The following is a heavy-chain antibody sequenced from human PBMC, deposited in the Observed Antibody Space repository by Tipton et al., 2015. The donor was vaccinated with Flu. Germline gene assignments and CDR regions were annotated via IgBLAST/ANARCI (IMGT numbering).Heavy chain of an antibody. CDR3: ARDFSHGFDI. CDR2: IYHTGPT. D-gene: IGHD3-3*01. J-gene: IGHJ3*02. CDR1: GGSFSGYY. Sequence: TLSLTCAVYGGSFSGYYWSWIRQPPGKGLEWIGYIYHTGPTYYNPSLKSRLIISLDTSKNRFSLKLSSFTAADTAVYYCARDFSHGFDIWGQGTMVTVSS. V-gene: IGHV4-34*09.